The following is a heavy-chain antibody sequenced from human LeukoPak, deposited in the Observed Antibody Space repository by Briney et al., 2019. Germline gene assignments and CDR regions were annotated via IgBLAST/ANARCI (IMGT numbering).Heavy chain of an antibody. CDR1: GGTFSSYA. Sequence: ASVKVSCKASGGTFSSYAISWVRQAPGQGLEWMGRIIPILGIANYAQKFQGRVTITADKSTSTAYMELSSLRSEDTAVYYCARDVVGYCSGGSCYTDYWGQGTLVTVSS. CDR3: ARDVVGYCSGGSCYTDY. V-gene: IGHV1-69*04. J-gene: IGHJ4*02. CDR2: IIPILGIA. D-gene: IGHD2-15*01.